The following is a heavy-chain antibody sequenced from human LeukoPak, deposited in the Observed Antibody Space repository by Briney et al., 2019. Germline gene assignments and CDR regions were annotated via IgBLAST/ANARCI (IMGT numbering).Heavy chain of an antibody. CDR3: ARNSIAARSWFDP. D-gene: IGHD6-6*01. CDR2: IYHSGST. V-gene: IGHV4-38-2*02. Sequence: SETLSLTCTVSGYSISSGYYWGWIRQPPGKGLEWIGSIYHSGSTYYNPSLKSRVTISVDTSKNQFSLKLSSVTAADTAVYYCARNSIAARSWFDPWGQGNLVTVSS. CDR1: GYSISSGYY. J-gene: IGHJ5*02.